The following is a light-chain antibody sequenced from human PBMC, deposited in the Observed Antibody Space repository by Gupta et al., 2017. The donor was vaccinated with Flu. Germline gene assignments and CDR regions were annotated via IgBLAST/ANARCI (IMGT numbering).Light chain of an antibody. CDR1: QGISNY. CDR3: QQDDSFRLT. V-gene: IGKV1-33*01. J-gene: IGKJ4*01. Sequence: DIPMPQSPSSLSASVGDRVTITCQASQGISNYLHWYQQKPTKAPKLLIYDASNLQTGVPARFSGSGSGTDLTVTISSVQPEDIATYYCQQDDSFRLTFGEGTKVEIK. CDR2: DAS.